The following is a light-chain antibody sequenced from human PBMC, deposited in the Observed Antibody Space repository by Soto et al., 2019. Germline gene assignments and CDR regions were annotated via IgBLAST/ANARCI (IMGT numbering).Light chain of an antibody. Sequence: EIVMTQSPATLSVSPGERATLSCRASQSVSRNLAWYQQRPGQAPRLLIYDASTRATGIPARFSGSGSGAEFTLSISSLQSGDFAVYYCQQYENWAYTFGQGTKLEIK. CDR3: QQYENWAYT. J-gene: IGKJ2*01. V-gene: IGKV3-15*01. CDR1: QSVSRN. CDR2: DAS.